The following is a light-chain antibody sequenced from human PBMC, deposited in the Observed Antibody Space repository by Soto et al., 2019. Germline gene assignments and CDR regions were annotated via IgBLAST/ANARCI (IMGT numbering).Light chain of an antibody. Sequence: DIQMTQSPSSLSPSVGDRVTITCRASRSISSYLNWYQQKPGKAPKLLIYAASSLQSGVPSRFSGTGSGTDFTLTISSLQPADFANYYCQHSYSTYTLGQGTK. V-gene: IGKV1-39*01. CDR1: RSISSY. CDR3: QHSYSTYT. CDR2: AAS. J-gene: IGKJ2*01.